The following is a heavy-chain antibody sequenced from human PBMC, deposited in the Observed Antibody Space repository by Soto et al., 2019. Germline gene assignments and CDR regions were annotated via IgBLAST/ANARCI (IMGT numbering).Heavy chain of an antibody. CDR2: IYPGDSDT. CDR1: GYSFTSYW. D-gene: IGHD3-16*02. Sequence: PGESLKISCKGSGYSFTSYWIGWVRQMPGKGLEWMGIIYPGDSDTRYSPSFQGQVTISADKSISTAYLQWSSLKASDTAMYYCARHLGILSFVNDGMDVWGQGTTVTVS. CDR3: ARHLGILSFVNDGMDV. J-gene: IGHJ6*02. V-gene: IGHV5-51*01.